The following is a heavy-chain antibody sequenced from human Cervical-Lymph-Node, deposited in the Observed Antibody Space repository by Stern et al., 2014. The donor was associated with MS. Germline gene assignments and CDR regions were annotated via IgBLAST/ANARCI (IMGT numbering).Heavy chain of an antibody. CDR3: ARSSSPSPYYYYGMDV. J-gene: IGHJ6*01. CDR2: ICYDVSNK. V-gene: IGHV3-33*01. CDR1: GFTFSSYG. Sequence: VQLVESGGGLVQPGRSLRLSCAASGFTFSSYGMHWVRQPQGKGLAWVAVICYDVSNKYYADSVKGRFTISRDNSKNTLYLQMNSLRAEDTAVYYCARSSSPSPYYYYGMDVWGQGTTVTVSS. D-gene: IGHD6-13*01.